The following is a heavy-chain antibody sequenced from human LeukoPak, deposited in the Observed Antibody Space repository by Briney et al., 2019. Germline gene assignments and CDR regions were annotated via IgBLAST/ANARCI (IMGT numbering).Heavy chain of an antibody. Sequence: SETLSLTCAVYGGSFSGYYWGWIRQPPGKGLEWIGSIYHSGSTYYNPSLKSRVTISVDTSKNQFSLKLSSVTAADTAVYYCARSVEGYCGGTSCYYYYYMDVWGKGTTVTVSS. D-gene: IGHD2-15*01. J-gene: IGHJ6*03. CDR1: GGSFSGYY. CDR2: IYHSGST. CDR3: ARSVEGYCGGTSCYYYYYMDV. V-gene: IGHV4-34*01.